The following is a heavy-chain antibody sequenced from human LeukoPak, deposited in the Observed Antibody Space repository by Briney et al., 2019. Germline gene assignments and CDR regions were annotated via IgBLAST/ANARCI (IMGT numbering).Heavy chain of an antibody. CDR2: IYYSAST. CDR1: GGSISSYY. CDR3: ARRVRGAKARIDY. D-gene: IGHD3-10*01. Sequence: SETLSLTCTVSGGSISSYYWSWIRQPPGKGLEWIGYIYYSASTNYNPSLKSRVTISVDTSKNQFSLKLSSVTAADTAVYYCARRVRGAKARIDYWGQGTLVTVSS. J-gene: IGHJ4*02. V-gene: IGHV4-59*12.